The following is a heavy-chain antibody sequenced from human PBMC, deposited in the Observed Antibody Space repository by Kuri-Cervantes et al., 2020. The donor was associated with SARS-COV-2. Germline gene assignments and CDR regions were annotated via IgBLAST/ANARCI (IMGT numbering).Heavy chain of an antibody. CDR2: INWNGVRT. V-gene: IGHV3-20*04. Sequence: GGSLRLSCAASGFTFDDYGMSWVRQAPGKGLEWVSGINWNGVRTGYTDSVKGRFTISRDNAKNSLYLQMNSLGAEDTAFYYCARAGTSGSYLGYWGQGTLVTVSS. CDR3: ARAGTSGSYLGY. J-gene: IGHJ4*02. CDR1: GFTFDDYG. D-gene: IGHD1-26*01.